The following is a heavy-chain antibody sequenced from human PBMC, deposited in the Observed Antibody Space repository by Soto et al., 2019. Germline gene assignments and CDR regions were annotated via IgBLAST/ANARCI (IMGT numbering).Heavy chain of an antibody. CDR2: IIPIFGTA. D-gene: IGHD3-3*01. J-gene: IGHJ4*02. Sequence: SVKVSCKASGGTFSSYAISWVRQAPGQGLEWMGGIIPIFGTANYAQKFQGRVTITADESTSTAYMELSSLRSEDTAVYYCARGKYYDFWSGYFDYFDYWGQGTLVTVSS. CDR3: ARGKYYDFWSGYFDYFDY. CDR1: GGTFSSYA. V-gene: IGHV1-69*13.